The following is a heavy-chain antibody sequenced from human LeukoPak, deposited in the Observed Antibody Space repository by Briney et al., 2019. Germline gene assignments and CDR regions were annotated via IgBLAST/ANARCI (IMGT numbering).Heavy chain of an antibody. J-gene: IGHJ4*02. D-gene: IGHD5-18*01. CDR3: ARVNLGYSYGLARGHHYFDY. Sequence: SGTLSLTCAVSDVSIFRSNWWSWVRQPPGKGLEWIGQISPSGSTNYSPSLKSRVTISVDKSKTQFSLRLTSVTAADTAVYYCARVNLGYSYGLARGHHYFDYWGQGTLVTVSS. V-gene: IGHV4-4*02. CDR1: DVSIFRSNW. CDR2: ISPSGST.